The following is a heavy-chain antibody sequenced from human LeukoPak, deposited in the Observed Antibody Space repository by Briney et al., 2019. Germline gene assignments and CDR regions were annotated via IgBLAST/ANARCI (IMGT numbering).Heavy chain of an antibody. CDR2: IRPKTDAEAT. CDR1: GFTFTSAW. CDR3: TTILKWELRYYFDI. V-gene: IGHV3-15*01. D-gene: IGHD1-26*01. Sequence: PGGSLRLSCATSGFTFTSAWLSWVRQVPGKGLEWVCRIRPKTDAEATDYAAPVKGRFTVSRDDSKSTLYLQMNSLKTEDTAVYYCTTILKWELRYYFDIWGQGTLVTVSS. J-gene: IGHJ4*02.